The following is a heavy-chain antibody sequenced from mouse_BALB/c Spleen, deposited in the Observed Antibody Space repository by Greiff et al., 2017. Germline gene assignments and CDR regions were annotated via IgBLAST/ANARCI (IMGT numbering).Heavy chain of an antibody. CDR1: GFSLTGYG. D-gene: IGHD2-3*01. J-gene: IGHJ1*01. Sequence: VQLQQSGPGLVAPSQSLSITCTVSGFSLTGYGVNWVRQPPGKGLEWLGMIWGDGRTDYTSAPKSRLSISKDNTKSQVFLKMNSLQTDETARYYCARGWLGGWGAGTTVTVSS. CDR3: ARGWLGG. V-gene: IGHV2-6-7*01. CDR2: IWGDGRT.